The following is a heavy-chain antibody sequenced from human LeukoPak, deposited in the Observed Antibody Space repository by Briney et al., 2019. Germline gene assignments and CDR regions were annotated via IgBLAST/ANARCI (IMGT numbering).Heavy chain of an antibody. Sequence: ASVKVSCKPSGYTFTSYSISWVRQAPGQGLEWMGWISAYNGNTDSAQKLQGRFTMTTDTSTSTAYMELRSLRSDDTAVYYCARDGTTHGWLDYWGQGTLVTVSS. CDR1: GYTFTSYS. V-gene: IGHV1-18*01. CDR2: ISAYNGNT. D-gene: IGHD3-10*01. J-gene: IGHJ4*02. CDR3: ARDGTTHGWLDY.